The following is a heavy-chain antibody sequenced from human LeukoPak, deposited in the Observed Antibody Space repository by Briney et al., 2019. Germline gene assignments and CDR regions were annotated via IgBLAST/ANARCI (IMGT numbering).Heavy chain of an antibody. Sequence: GGSLRLSCAASGFTFSNAWMSWGRQAPGKGLEWVGRIKSKTDGGTTDYAAPVKGRFTISRDDSKNTLYLQMTSLKTEDTAVYYCTTDRESSTSLDYWGQGTLVTVSS. CDR3: TTDRESSTSLDY. CDR1: GFTFSNAW. V-gene: IGHV3-15*01. J-gene: IGHJ4*02. CDR2: IKSKTDGGTT. D-gene: IGHD2-2*01.